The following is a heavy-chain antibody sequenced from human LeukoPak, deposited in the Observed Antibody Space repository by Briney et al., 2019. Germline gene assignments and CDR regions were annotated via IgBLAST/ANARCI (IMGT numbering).Heavy chain of an antibody. CDR1: GFTFSSYA. D-gene: IGHD2-15*01. J-gene: IGHJ4*02. CDR3: AKDILGGSGLDY. V-gene: IGHV3-23*01. Sequence: GGSLRLSCAASGFTFSSYAMSWVCQAPGKGLEWVSAISGSGGSTNYADSVKGRFTISRDNSKNTLYLQMNSLRAEDTAVYYCAKDILGGSGLDYWGQGTLVTVSS. CDR2: ISGSGGST.